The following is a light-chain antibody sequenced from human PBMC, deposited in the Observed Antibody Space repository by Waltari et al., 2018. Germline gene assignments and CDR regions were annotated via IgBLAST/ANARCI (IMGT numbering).Light chain of an antibody. CDR2: AAS. V-gene: IGKV1-39*01. Sequence: DLQMTQSPSSLSASVGDRVTISCRASKNIRSYLSWYQQKPGIAPKLVIYAASTLQSGVPSSFSGSGSGTNFTLTITSLQAEDFATYFCQASYTTPYSFGQGTKVEIK. J-gene: IGKJ2*03. CDR1: KNIRSY. CDR3: QASYTTPYS.